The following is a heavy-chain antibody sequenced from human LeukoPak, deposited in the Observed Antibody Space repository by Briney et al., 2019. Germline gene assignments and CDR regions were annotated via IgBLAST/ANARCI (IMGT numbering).Heavy chain of an antibody. CDR2: ISYDGSNK. CDR3: AKGDWNDRHFDY. J-gene: IGHJ4*02. V-gene: IGHV3-30*18. D-gene: IGHD1-1*01. Sequence: GGSLRLSCAASGFTFSSYGMHWVRQAPGKGLEWVAVISYDGSNKYYADSVKGRFTISRDNSKNTLYLQMNSLRAEDTAVYYCAKGDWNDRHFDYWGQGTLVTVSS. CDR1: GFTFSSYG.